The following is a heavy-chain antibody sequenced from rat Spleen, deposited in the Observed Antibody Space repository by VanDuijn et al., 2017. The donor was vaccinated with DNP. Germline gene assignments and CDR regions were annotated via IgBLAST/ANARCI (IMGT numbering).Heavy chain of an antibody. CDR2: INERSTTI. CDR3: ARAPDLPGKGVMDV. V-gene: IGHV4-2*01. J-gene: IGHJ4*01. CDR1: GFKFDDHW. D-gene: IGHD1-4*01. Sequence: EVKLVESGGGLVQPGRSLKLSCAASGFKFDDHWMAWVRQAPGKGLEWIGEINERSTTINYSPSLKDKFTISRDNAQSTLYLQTSKLGSEDTAIYYCARAPDLPGKGVMDVWGQGTSVIVSS.